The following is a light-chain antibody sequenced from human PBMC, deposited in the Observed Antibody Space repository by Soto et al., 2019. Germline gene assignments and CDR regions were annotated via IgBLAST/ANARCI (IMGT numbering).Light chain of an antibody. V-gene: IGLV2-14*01. Sequence: SVRTRLASGTGVPGGSSPIPCTETSSDVVGYNYVSWYQQHPGKAPKLMIYDVSNRPSGVSNRFSGSKSGNTASLTISGLQAEDEADYYCSSYTSSRTPSYVFGTGTKVTVL. CDR2: DVS. J-gene: IGLJ1*01. CDR3: SSYTSSRTPSYV. CDR1: SSDVVGYNY.